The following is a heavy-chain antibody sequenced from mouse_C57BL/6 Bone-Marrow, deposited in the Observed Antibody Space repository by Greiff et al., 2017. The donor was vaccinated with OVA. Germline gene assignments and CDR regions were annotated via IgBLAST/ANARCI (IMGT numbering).Heavy chain of an antibody. Sequence: EVQLQQSGAELVRPGASVKLSCTASGFNIKDDYMHWVKQRPEQGLEWIGWIDPENGDTEYASKFQGKATITADTSSNTAYLQLSSLTSEDTAVYYCTTDSSGFFDYGGQGTTLTVSS. V-gene: IGHV14-4*01. CDR1: GFNIKDDY. D-gene: IGHD3-2*02. J-gene: IGHJ2*01. CDR2: IDPENGDT. CDR3: TTDSSGFFDY.